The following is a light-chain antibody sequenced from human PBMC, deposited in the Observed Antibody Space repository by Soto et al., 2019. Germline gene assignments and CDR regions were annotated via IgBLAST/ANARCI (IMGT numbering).Light chain of an antibody. CDR3: QQYDSYPWR. V-gene: IGKV1-5*01. CDR2: DAS. Sequence: IQLTPSPSTLSASVGDRVTITCRASQSISSWLAWYQQKPGKAPKLLIYDASSLESAVPSRFSGSGSGTEFTLTISSLQPDDFATYYCQQYDSYPWRFGQGT. CDR1: QSISSW. J-gene: IGKJ1*01.